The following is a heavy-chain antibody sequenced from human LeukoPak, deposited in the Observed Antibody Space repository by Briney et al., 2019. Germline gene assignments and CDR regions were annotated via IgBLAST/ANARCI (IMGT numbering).Heavy chain of an antibody. CDR2: IRYDGSNK. CDR1: GFTFSSYG. J-gene: IGHJ5*02. V-gene: IGHV3-30*02. CDR3: AKDAGSYYDSSGYYFWFDP. D-gene: IGHD3-22*01. Sequence: GGSLRLSCAASGFTFSSYGMHWVRQAPGKGLEWVAFIRYDGSNKYYADSVKGRFTISRDNSKNTLYLQMNSLGAEDTAVYYCAKDAGSYYDSSGYYFWFDPWGQGTLVTVSS.